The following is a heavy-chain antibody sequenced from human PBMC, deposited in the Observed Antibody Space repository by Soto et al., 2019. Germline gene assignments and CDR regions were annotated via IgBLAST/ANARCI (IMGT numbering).Heavy chain of an antibody. Sequence: SEPLALTCSVSGSALTSGNYYWSWIRQVPGKGLEWIGHIYVTGAVDYNPSLRDRITISQDTSERQFSLNLRLVTAADTAVYYVARLRLATNNDTWCAPWGQGTLVTVS. CDR1: GSALTSGNYY. CDR3: ARLRLATNNDTWCAP. J-gene: IGHJ5*02. V-gene: IGHV4-31*03. CDR2: IYVTGAV. D-gene: IGHD2-8*02.